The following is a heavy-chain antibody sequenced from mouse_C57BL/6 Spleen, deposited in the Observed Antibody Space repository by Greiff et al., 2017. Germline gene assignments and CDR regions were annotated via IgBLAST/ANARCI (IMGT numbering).Heavy chain of an antibody. CDR1: GYTFTSYW. V-gene: IGHV1-64*01. J-gene: IGHJ2*01. CDR2: IHPNSGST. CDR3: ARYDYGYFDY. D-gene: IGHD2-4*01. Sequence: QVHVKQSGAELVKPGASVKLSCKASGYTFTSYWMHWVKQRPGQGLEWIGMIHPNSGSTNYNEKFKSKATLTVDKSSSTAYMQLSSLTSEDSAVYYCARYDYGYFDYWGQGTTLTVSS.